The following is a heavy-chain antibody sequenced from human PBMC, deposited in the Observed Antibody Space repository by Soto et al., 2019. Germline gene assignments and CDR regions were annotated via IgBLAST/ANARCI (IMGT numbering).Heavy chain of an antibody. Sequence: PGGSLILSCVASGFTFSRYCMNWLRQAPGKGLESVASISSTTSYVYYADSVKGRFSTSRDNAKNILYLEMYALRTEDTAVYYCARDPSEGRVGNWFESWGQGTMVTVSS. D-gene: IGHD2-2*01. CDR2: ISSTTSYV. CDR3: ARDPSEGRVGNWFES. CDR1: GFTFSRYC. J-gene: IGHJ5*01. V-gene: IGHV3-21*06.